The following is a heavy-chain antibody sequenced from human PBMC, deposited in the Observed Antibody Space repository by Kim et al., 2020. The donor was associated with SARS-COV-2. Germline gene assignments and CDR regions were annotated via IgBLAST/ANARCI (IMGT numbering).Heavy chain of an antibody. CDR2: IANVGRKK. CDR3: AKDGGGGGSGLGVDV. Sequence: GGSLRLSCAASGFTFDSSGMHWVRQSQGKGRDWVAFIANVGRKKYYGDSGKGRFTSSRDNSKNTLYLQMNTLRAEDTVLYYCAKDGGGGGSGLGVDVGGQG. D-gene: IGHD3-16*01. CDR1: GFTFDSSG. J-gene: IGHJ6*02. V-gene: IGHV3-30*18.